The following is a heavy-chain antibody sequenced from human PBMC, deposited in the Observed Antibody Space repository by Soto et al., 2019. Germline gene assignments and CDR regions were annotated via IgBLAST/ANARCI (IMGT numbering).Heavy chain of an antibody. CDR2: ISYDGSNK. Sequence: GGSLRLSCAASGFTFSSYAMHWVHQAPGKGLEWVAVISYDGSNKYYADSVKGRFTISRDNSKNMLYLQMNSLRAEDTAVYYCARGVYSSDSSYGMDVWGQGTTVTVSS. CDR3: ARGVYSSDSSYGMDV. D-gene: IGHD6-25*01. V-gene: IGHV3-30-3*01. J-gene: IGHJ6*02. CDR1: GFTFSSYA.